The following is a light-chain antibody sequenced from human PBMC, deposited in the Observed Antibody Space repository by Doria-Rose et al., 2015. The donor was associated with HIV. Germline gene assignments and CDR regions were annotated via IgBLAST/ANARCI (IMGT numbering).Light chain of an antibody. Sequence: TQSPGTLSLSPGEGATLSCRTSQSSSSTYLAWYQQKPGQAPSLLIYDGSIRATGIPGRFSASGSETDFTLTINGLEPEDYALYYCHQYGTSWTFGQGTKVEI. CDR1: QSSSSTY. V-gene: IGKV3-20*01. CDR3: HQYGTSWT. J-gene: IGKJ1*01. CDR2: DGS.